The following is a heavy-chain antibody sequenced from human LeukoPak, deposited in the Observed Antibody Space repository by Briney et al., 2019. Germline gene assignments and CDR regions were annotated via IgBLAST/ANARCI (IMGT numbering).Heavy chain of an antibody. CDR3: ARTYCSSTSCSHDP. CDR1: GGSISSYY. D-gene: IGHD2-2*01. CDR2: IYYSGST. V-gene: IGHV4-59*01. Sequence: SETLSLTCTVSGGSISSYYWSWIRQPPGKGLEWIGYIYYSGSTNYNPSLKSRVTTSVDTSKNQFSLKLSSVTAADTAVYYCARTYCSSTSCSHDPWGQGTLVTVSS. J-gene: IGHJ5*02.